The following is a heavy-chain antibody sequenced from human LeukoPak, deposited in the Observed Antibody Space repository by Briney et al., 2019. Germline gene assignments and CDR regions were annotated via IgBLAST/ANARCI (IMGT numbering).Heavy chain of an antibody. J-gene: IGHJ4*02. CDR3: ARVLAVAGTFPDS. D-gene: IGHD6-19*01. V-gene: IGHV3-23*01. CDR1: GFTFSSYA. CDR2: ISGSGVST. Sequence: GGSLRLSCAASGFTFSSYAMSWVRQAPGRGLEWVSGISGSGVSTYYADSVKGRFTISRGNSKSTLYLQMNSLRAEDTAVYYCARVLAVAGTFPDSWGQGTLVTVSS.